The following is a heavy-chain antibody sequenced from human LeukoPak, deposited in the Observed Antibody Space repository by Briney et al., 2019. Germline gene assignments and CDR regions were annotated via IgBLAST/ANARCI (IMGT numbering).Heavy chain of an antibody. Sequence: SETLSLTCTVSGGSISSYYWSWIRQPPGKGLEWIGEINHSGSTNYNPSLKSRVTISVDTSKNQFPLKLSSVTAADTAVYYCASMSGYSYGYNWFDPWGQGTLVTVSS. CDR3: ASMSGYSYGYNWFDP. J-gene: IGHJ5*02. CDR2: INHSGST. D-gene: IGHD5-18*01. V-gene: IGHV4-34*01. CDR1: GGSISSYY.